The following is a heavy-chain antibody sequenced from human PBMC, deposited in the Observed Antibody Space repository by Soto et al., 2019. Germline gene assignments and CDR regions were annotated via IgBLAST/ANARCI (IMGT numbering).Heavy chain of an antibody. J-gene: IGHJ6*03. D-gene: IGHD3-10*01. Sequence: GGSLRLSCAASGFTFSSYWMSWVRQAPGKGLEWVANIKQDGSEKYYVDSVKGRFTVSRDNAKNSLYLQMNSLRAEDTAVYYCLSRGYYYYYYYMDVWGKGTTVTVSS. V-gene: IGHV3-7*01. CDR3: LSRGYYYYYYYMDV. CDR2: IKQDGSEK. CDR1: GFTFSSYW.